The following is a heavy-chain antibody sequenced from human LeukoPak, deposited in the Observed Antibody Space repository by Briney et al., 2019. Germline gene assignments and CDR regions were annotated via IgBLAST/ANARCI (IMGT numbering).Heavy chain of an antibody. J-gene: IGHJ4*02. CDR2: IYYSGST. D-gene: IGHD3-10*01. V-gene: IGHV4-59*01. Sequence: TSETLSLTCTVSGGSISSYYWSWIRQPPGKGLEWIGYIYYSGSTNYNPSLKSRVTISVDTSKNQFSLKLSSVTAADTAVYYCASYYYGSGSRHYFDYWGQGTLVTVSS. CDR1: GGSISSYY. CDR3: ASYYYGSGSRHYFDY.